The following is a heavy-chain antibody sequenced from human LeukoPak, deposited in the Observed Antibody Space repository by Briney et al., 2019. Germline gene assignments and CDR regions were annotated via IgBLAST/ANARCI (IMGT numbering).Heavy chain of an antibody. J-gene: IGHJ3*02. CDR3: ARPPSVGSPYDGFDI. V-gene: IGHV5-51*01. D-gene: IGHD1-26*01. CDR2: IYPADSDT. CDR1: GYSFTSHW. Sequence: GESLKISCKGSGYSFTSHWIAWVRQVPGKGLEWMGIIYPADSDTRYSPSFQGQVTISADKSITTAYLQWSSLQASDTAMYYCARPPSVGSPYDGFDIWGQGTLVSVSS.